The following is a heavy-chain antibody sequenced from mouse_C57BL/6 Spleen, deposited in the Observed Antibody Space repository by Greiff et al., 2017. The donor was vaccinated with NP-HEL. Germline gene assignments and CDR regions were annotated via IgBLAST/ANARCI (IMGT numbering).Heavy chain of an antibody. CDR2: INYDGSST. CDR1: GFTFSDYY. CDR3: AREAQDYAMDY. J-gene: IGHJ4*01. Sequence: EVKLVESEGGLVQPGSSMKLSCTASGFTFSDYYMAWVRQVPEKGLEWVANINYDGSSTYYLDSLKSRFIISRDNAKNILYLQMSSLKSEDTATYYCAREAQDYAMDYWGQGTSVTVSS. V-gene: IGHV5-16*01.